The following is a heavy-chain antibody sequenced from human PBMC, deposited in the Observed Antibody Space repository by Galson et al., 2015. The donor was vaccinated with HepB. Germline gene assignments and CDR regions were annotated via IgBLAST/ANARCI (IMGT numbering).Heavy chain of an antibody. CDR3: VKDLGWVDDY. J-gene: IGHJ4*02. Sequence: SLRLSCAFSGFSFRTYAMFWVRQAPVKGLEYVSGISSDGTSTYYVDSVRGGFTISRDTSKNTMYLQMRSLRPEDTAVYYCVKDLGWVDDYGGQGTLVTVSS. D-gene: IGHD3-3*01. V-gene: IGHV3-64D*06. CDR2: ISSDGTST. CDR1: GFSFRTYA.